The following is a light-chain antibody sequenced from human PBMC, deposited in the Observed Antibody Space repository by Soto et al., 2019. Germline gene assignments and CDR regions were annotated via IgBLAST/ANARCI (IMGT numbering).Light chain of an antibody. Sequence: EIVLTQSPATLSLSLGERATLSCRASQSVTSSLAWYQQRPGQAPRLLIYDASNRASGIPARFSGSGSGTDFTLTISSLEPEDFAVYYCQQRSNWPLTFGGGTKVDIK. CDR1: QSVTSS. CDR3: QQRSNWPLT. J-gene: IGKJ4*01. V-gene: IGKV3-11*01. CDR2: DAS.